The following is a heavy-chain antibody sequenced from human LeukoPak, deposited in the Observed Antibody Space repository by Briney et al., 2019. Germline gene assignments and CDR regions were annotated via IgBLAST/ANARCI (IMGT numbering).Heavy chain of an antibody. D-gene: IGHD6-19*01. Sequence: SETLSLTCTVSGGSISSYYWSWIRQPPGKGLEWIGYIYYSGSTNYNPSLKSRVTISVDTSKNQFSLKLSSVTAADTAVYYCARGIAVALVGFFDYWGQGTLVTVSS. V-gene: IGHV4-59*01. CDR1: GGSISSYY. J-gene: IGHJ4*02. CDR2: IYYSGST. CDR3: ARGIAVALVGFFDY.